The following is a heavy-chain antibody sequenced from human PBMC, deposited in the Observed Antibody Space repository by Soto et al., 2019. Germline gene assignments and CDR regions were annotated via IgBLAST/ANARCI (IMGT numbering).Heavy chain of an antibody. CDR3: AKGPGERRYYYYYGMDV. V-gene: IGHV3-23*01. D-gene: IGHD4-17*01. CDR2: ISGSGGST. Sequence: EVQLLESGGGLVQPGGSLRLSCAASGFTFSSYAMRWVRQAPGKGLEWVSAISGSGGSTYYADSVKGRFTISRENSKNTLYLQMNSLRAEDTAVYYCAKGPGERRYYYYYGMDVWGQGTTVTVSS. J-gene: IGHJ6*02. CDR1: GFTFSSYA.